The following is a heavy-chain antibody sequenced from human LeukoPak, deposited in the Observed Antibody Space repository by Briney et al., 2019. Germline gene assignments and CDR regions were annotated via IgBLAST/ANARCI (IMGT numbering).Heavy chain of an antibody. V-gene: IGHV4-34*01. Sequence: SETLSLTCVVYGASFSDYYWTWIRQPPGKGLEWIGEINRSGSTNYNPSLKSRVTLSVDTSKKQFSLNLNSVTAADTAVYYCASITFGRVLDYWGQGTLVTASS. CDR2: INRSGST. D-gene: IGHD3-16*01. J-gene: IGHJ4*02. CDR3: ASITFGRVLDY. CDR1: GASFSDYY.